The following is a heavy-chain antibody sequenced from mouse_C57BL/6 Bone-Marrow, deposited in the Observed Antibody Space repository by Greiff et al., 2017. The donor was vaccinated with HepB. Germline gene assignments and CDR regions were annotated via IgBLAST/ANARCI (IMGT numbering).Heavy chain of an antibody. Sequence: QVQLQQPGAELVKPGASVKMSCKASGYTFTSYWITWVKQRPGQGLEWIGDIYPGSGSTNYNEKFKSKATLTVDTSSSTAYMQLSSLTSEDSAVYYCASTTTVVDYYAMDYWGQGTSVTVSS. J-gene: IGHJ4*01. CDR2: IYPGSGST. CDR3: ASTTTVVDYYAMDY. CDR1: GYTFTSYW. V-gene: IGHV1-55*01. D-gene: IGHD1-1*01.